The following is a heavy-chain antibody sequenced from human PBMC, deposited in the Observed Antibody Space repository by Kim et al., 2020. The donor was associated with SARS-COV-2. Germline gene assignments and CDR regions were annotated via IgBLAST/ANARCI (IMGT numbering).Heavy chain of an antibody. V-gene: IGHV3-9*01. Sequence: GGSMRLSCVASGFTFHNHAMHWVRQAPGQGLECVSGIFWNGGGTGYADSVRGRFTISRDTAENSVYLQMNILRTEDTAIYYCVKDILPGGADVWGQGTTV. D-gene: IGHD4-17*01. CDR2: IFWNGGGT. CDR3: VKDILPGGADV. CDR1: GFTFHNHA. J-gene: IGHJ6*02.